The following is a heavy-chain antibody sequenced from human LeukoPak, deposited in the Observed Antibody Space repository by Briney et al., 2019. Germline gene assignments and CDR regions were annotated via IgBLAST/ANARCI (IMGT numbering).Heavy chain of an antibody. D-gene: IGHD6-13*01. CDR1: GFTFSSYA. J-gene: IGHJ4*02. CDR3: AKPARVGAVDY. V-gene: IGHV3-23*01. Sequence: GGSLRLSCAASGFTFSSYAMSWVRQAPGMGLEWVSAISGNSGNTHYADSVKGRFTISRDNSKDTLYLQMNSLRAEDTAIYYCAKPARVGAVDYWGQGTLVTVSS. CDR2: ISGNSGNT.